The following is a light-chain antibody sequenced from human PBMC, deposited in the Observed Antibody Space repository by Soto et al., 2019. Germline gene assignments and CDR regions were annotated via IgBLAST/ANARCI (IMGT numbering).Light chain of an antibody. CDR1: SSDIGGYNF. CDR3: SSYTSRITVV. CDR2: EVS. V-gene: IGLV2-14*01. J-gene: IGLJ2*01. Sequence: QSALTQPASVSGSPGQSITISCTGTSSDIGGYNFVAWYQQHPGKAPKLMIYEVSNRPSGVSNRFSGSKSGNTASLTISGLQDEDEAYYYCSSYTSRITVVFGGGTKLTVL.